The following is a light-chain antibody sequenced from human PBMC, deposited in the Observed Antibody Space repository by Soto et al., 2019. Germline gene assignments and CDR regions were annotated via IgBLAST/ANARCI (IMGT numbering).Light chain of an antibody. CDR1: SSNIGAPYD. J-gene: IGLJ1*01. V-gene: IGLV1-40*01. Sequence: VLTQPPSVSGAPGQRVTISCTGSSSNIGAPYDVHWYQHLPGTAPKLLIFGDNNRPSGVPDRFSGSKSGTSASLAITRLQAEDEADYYCQSYDISLHNYVFGTGTKLTVL. CDR3: QSYDISLHNYV. CDR2: GDN.